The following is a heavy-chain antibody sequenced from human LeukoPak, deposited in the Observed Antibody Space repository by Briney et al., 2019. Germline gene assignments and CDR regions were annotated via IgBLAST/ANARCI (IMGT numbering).Heavy chain of an antibody. Sequence: GGSLRLSCAASGFTFTTYAMTWVRQTPGKGLEWVSAISGSGASTYYADSVKGRFTISSDSSKNTVYLQMNSLRAEDTAVYYCAKDCGGDCFSRKYFQHWGQGTLVTVSS. J-gene: IGHJ1*01. V-gene: IGHV3-23*01. D-gene: IGHD2-21*01. CDR3: AKDCGGDCFSRKYFQH. CDR1: GFTFTTYA. CDR2: ISGSGAST.